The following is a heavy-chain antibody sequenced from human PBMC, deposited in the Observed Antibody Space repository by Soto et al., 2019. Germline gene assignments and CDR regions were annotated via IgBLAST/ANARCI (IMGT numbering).Heavy chain of an antibody. CDR1: GGTFSSYA. CDR3: ARSYYDSSGPLDY. D-gene: IGHD3-22*01. CDR2: IIPIFGTA. V-gene: IGHV1-69*13. J-gene: IGHJ4*02. Sequence: SVKVSCKASGGTFSSYAISWVRQAPGQGLEWMGGIIPIFGTANYAQKFQGRVTITADESTSTAYMELGSLRSEDTAVYYCARSYYDSSGPLDYWGQGTLVTVSS.